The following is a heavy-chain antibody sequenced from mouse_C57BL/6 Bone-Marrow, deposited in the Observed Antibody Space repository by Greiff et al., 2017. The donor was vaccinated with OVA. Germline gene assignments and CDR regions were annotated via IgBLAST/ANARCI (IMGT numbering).Heavy chain of an antibody. CDR3: ARQYL. CDR2: ISSGGSYT. CDR1: GFTFSSYG. V-gene: IGHV5-6*02. J-gene: IGHJ4*01. Sequence: EVKLVESGGDLVKPGGSLKLSCAASGFTFSSYGMSWVRQTPDKRLEWVATISSGGSYTYYPDSVKGRFTISRDNAKNTLYLQMSSLKSEDTAMYYCARQYLWGQGTSVTGSS. D-gene: IGHD5-1-1*01.